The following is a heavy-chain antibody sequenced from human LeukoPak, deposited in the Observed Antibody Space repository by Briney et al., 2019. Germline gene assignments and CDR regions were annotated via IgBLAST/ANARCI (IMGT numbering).Heavy chain of an antibody. V-gene: IGHV1-2*06. CDR3: ARVTGSGSQEDY. CDR2: INPKSGAT. Sequence: ASVKVSCKASGYTFTDYYMHWVRQAPGQGLEWMARINPKSGATKYSQKFQGRVTVTRDTSISTAYMELSRLRSDDTAVYYCARVTGSGSQEDYWGQGTLVTVSS. CDR1: GYTFTDYY. J-gene: IGHJ4*02. D-gene: IGHD3-10*01.